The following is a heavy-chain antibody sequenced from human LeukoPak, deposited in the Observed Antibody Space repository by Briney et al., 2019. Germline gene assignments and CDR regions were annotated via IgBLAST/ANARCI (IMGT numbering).Heavy chain of an antibody. J-gene: IGHJ5*02. CDR2: ISGSGGST. CDR3: AKSPAASWEYYDFWSGYSYGNWFDP. D-gene: IGHD3-3*01. V-gene: IGHV3-23*01. Sequence: QPGGSLRLSCAASGFTFSSYAMSWVRQAPGKGLEWVSAISGSGGSTYYADSVKGRFTISRDNSKNMLYLQMNSLRAEDTAVYYCAKSPAASWEYYDFWSGYSYGNWFDPWGQGTLVTVSS. CDR1: GFTFSSYA.